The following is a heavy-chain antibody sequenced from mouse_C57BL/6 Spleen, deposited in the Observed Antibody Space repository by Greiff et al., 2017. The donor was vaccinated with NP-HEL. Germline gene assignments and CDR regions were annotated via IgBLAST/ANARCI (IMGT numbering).Heavy chain of an antibody. V-gene: IGHV1-26*01. CDR3: AYYYGSSQFAY. CDR2: INPNNGGT. J-gene: IGHJ3*01. D-gene: IGHD1-1*01. CDR1: GYTFTDYY. Sequence: VQLQQSGPELVKPGASVKISCKASGYTFTDYYMNWVKQSHGKSLEWIGDINPNNGGTSYNQKFKGKATLTVDKSSSTAYMELRSLTSEDSAVYYCAYYYGSSQFAYWGQGTLVTVSA.